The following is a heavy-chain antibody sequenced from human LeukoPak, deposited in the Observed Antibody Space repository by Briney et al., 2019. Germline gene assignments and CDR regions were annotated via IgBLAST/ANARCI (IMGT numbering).Heavy chain of an antibody. V-gene: IGHV3-23*01. J-gene: IGHJ4*02. CDR2: ISGGGDAT. CDR3: AKDRSSGGSCYNY. Sequence: GGSLRLSCAASGFTFSNYAMTWVRQAPGKGLEWVSGISGGGDATYYADPVEGRFTISRDNSENTVYLQMNSLRVEDTAIYYCAKDRSSGGSCYNYWGRGTQVTVSS. CDR1: GFTFSNYA. D-gene: IGHD2-15*01.